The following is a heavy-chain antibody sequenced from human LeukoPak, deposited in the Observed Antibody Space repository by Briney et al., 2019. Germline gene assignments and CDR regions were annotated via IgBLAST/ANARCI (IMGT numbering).Heavy chain of an antibody. V-gene: IGHV4-30-2*01. CDR1: GGSISSGGYS. CDR3: ASVYGDYVFDY. Sequence: SQTLSLTCAVSGGSISSGGYSWSWIRQPPGKGLEWIGYIYHSGSTCYNPSLKSRVTMSVDRSKNQFSLRLSSVTAADTAVYYCASVYGDYVFDYWGQGTLVTISS. D-gene: IGHD4-17*01. J-gene: IGHJ4*02. CDR2: IYHSGST.